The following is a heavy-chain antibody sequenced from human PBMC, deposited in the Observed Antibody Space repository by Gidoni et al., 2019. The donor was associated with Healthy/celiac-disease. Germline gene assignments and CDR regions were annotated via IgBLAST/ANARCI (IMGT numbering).Heavy chain of an antibody. CDR2: IYYSGGT. V-gene: IGHV4-59*08. CDR1: GGSISSYH. J-gene: IGHJ3*02. Sequence: QVQLQESGPGLVKPSETLSFTCTVPGGSISSYHWSWIRQPPGKGLEWIGYIYYSGGTNYNPSLKSRVTISVDTSKNQFSLKLSALTAADTAVYYCARLRGSSPVDAFDIWGQGTMVTVSS. D-gene: IGHD3-10*01. CDR3: ARLRGSSPVDAFDI.